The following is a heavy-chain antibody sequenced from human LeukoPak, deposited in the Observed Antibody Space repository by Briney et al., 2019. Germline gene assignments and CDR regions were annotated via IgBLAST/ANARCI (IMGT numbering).Heavy chain of an antibody. CDR3: ARDPQARIAAAGIDY. J-gene: IGHJ4*02. D-gene: IGHD6-13*01. CDR1: GYTFTSYY. V-gene: IGHV1-46*01. Sequence: ASVKVSCKASGYTFTSYYMHWVRQAPGQGLEWMGIINPSGGSTSYAQKFQGRVTMTRDMSTSTVYIELSSLRSEDTAVYYCARDPQARIAAAGIDYWGQGTLVTVSS. CDR2: INPSGGST.